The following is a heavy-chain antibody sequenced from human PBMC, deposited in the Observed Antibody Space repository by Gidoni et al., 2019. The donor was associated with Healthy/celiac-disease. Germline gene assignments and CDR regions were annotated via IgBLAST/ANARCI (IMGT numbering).Heavy chain of an antibody. V-gene: IGHV1-18*01. D-gene: IGHD3-16*02. CDR1: GYTFTSYG. CDR3: ARDIVRMLSSRPYYYYGMDV. CDR2: ISAYNGNT. J-gene: IGHJ6*02. Sequence: QVQLVQSGAEVKKPGASVKVSCKAPGYTFTSYGLSWVRQAPGQGLEWMGWISAYNGNTNYAQKLQGRVTMTTDTSPSTAYMELRSLRSDDTAVYYCARDIVRMLSSRPYYYYGMDVWGQGTTVTVSS.